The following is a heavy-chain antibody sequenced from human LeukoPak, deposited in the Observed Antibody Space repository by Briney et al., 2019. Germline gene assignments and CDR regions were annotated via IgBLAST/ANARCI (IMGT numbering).Heavy chain of an antibody. V-gene: IGHV3-53*01. CDR2: IYSGGIT. J-gene: IGHJ4*02. D-gene: IGHD1-26*01. CDR3: ARGGWELSY. CDR1: GFTVSSNY. Sequence: AGGSLRLSCAASGFTVSSNYMTWVRQAPGKGLEWVSVIYSGGITYYADSVKGRFTISRDNSKNTLYLQMNSLRAEDATVYYCARGGWELSYWGQGTLVTVSS.